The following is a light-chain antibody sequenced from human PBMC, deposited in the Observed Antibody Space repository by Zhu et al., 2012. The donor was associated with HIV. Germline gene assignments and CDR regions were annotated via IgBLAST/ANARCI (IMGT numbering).Light chain of an antibody. CDR1: QGVSTY. J-gene: IGKJ1*01. CDR3: QQYYSYPRT. V-gene: IGKV1-8*01. CDR2: AAS. Sequence: AIRMTQSPSSFSASTGDRVTITCRASQGVSTYLAWYQQKPGKAPELLIYAASSLQSGVPSRFSGSGSGTDFTPTISCLQSEDFATYYCQQYYSYPRTFGQGTKVEIK.